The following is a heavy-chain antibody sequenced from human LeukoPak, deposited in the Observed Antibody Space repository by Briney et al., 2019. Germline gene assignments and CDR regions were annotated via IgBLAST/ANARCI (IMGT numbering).Heavy chain of an antibody. V-gene: IGHV3-23*01. Sequence: GGSLRLSCAASGFTFSSYAMSWVRQAPGKGLEWVSAVSGSGGSTYYADSVKGLFTISRDNSKNTLYLQMNSLRAEDTAVYYCAKRMIRGVNHDAFDLWGQGTMVTVSS. CDR2: VSGSGGST. CDR1: GFTFSSYA. D-gene: IGHD3-10*01. CDR3: AKRMIRGVNHDAFDL. J-gene: IGHJ3*01.